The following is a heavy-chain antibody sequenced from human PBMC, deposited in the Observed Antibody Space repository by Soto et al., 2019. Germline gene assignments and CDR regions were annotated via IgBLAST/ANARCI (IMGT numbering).Heavy chain of an antibody. Sequence: ASVKVSCKASGCTFTSYAMHWVRQAPGQRLEWMGWINAGNGNTKYSQKFQGRVTITRDTSASTAYMELSSLRSEDTAVYYCARDLEVLEYYYMDVWGKGTTVTVSS. V-gene: IGHV1-3*01. CDR3: ARDLEVLEYYYMDV. D-gene: IGHD1-1*01. CDR1: GCTFTSYA. J-gene: IGHJ6*03. CDR2: INAGNGNT.